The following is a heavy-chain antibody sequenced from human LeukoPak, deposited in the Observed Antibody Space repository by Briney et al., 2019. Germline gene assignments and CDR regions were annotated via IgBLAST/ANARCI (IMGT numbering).Heavy chain of an antibody. CDR3: ARLIGYLGYCSGGSCYPGYAFDI. V-gene: IGHV4-59*01. CDR2: IYYSGST. D-gene: IGHD2-15*01. Sequence: SETLSLTCTVSGGSISSYYWSWIRQPPGKGLEWIGYIYYSGSTNYNPSLKSRVTISVDTSKNQFSLKLSSVTAADTAVNYCARLIGYLGYCSGGSCYPGYAFDIWGQGTMVTVSS. CDR1: GGSISSYY. J-gene: IGHJ3*02.